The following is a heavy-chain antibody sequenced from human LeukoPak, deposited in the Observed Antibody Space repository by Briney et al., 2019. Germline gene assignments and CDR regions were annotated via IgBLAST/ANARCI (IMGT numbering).Heavy chain of an antibody. CDR2: VDPNSGGT. CDR1: GYTFNDYY. CDR3: VRREV. V-gene: IGHV1-2*02. Sequence: GASVKVSCKASGYTFNDYYIHWVRQAPGQGLEWMGWVDPNSGGTNYAQKFKSRVTLTRDTSISTAYMELSSLRGDDTAVYYCVRREVWGQGALVTVSS. J-gene: IGHJ4*02.